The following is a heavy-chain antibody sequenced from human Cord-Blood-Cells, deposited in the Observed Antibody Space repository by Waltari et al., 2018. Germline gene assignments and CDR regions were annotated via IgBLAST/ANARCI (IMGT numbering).Heavy chain of an antibody. CDR2: ISYDGSNK. CDR1: GFTFSSYG. J-gene: IGHJ5*02. Sequence: VQPWRSLRLSCAASGFTFSSYGMHWVRQAPGKGLEWVAVISYDGSNKYYADSVKGRFTISRDNSKNTLYLQMNSLRAEDTAVYYCAKHGWFDPWGQGTLVTVSS. CDR3: AKHGWFDP. V-gene: IGHV3-30*18.